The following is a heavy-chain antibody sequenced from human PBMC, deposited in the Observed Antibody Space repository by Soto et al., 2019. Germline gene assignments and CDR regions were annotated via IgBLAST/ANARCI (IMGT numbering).Heavy chain of an antibody. D-gene: IGHD4-17*01. CDR3: ARDPLGPLTTVKV. Sequence: EVQLVESGGGLVQPGESLRLSCAVSGFTVSSNYMSWVRQAPGKGLEWVSVIYRGGNTFYTDSVKGRFTISRDNSNNTRYLQMNSLRVEDTAVYYCARDPLGPLTTVKVWGQGTLVTVSS. J-gene: IGHJ4*02. CDR1: GFTVSSNY. CDR2: IYRGGNT. V-gene: IGHV3-66*01.